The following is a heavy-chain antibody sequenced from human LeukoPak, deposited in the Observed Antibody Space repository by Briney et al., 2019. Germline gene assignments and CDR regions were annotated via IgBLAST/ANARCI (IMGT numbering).Heavy chain of an antibody. CDR2: ISSRSGAI. CDR3: AIDPPYRSGWYLDIPCYFHH. D-gene: IGHD6-19*01. V-gene: IGHV3-48*04. CDR1: GFTFSDSS. J-gene: IGHJ4*02. Sequence: GGSLRLSCAASGFTFSDSSMNWVRQAPGKGLEWLSYISSRSGAIYYADSVKGRFTVSRDNARNSVYLQMNSLRAEDTAVYYCAIDPPYRSGWYLDIPCYFHHWGQGTLVSVSS.